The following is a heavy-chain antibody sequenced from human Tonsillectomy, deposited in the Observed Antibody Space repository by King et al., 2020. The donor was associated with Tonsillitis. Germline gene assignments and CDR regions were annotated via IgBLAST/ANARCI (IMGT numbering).Heavy chain of an antibody. CDR1: GGSISSSSYY. D-gene: IGHD1-26*01. J-gene: IGHJ3*02. CDR2: IYYYGST. V-gene: IGHV4-39*01. CDR3: AGPKVGAYPGAFDT. Sequence: QLQESGPGLVKPSETLSLTCTVSGGSISSSSYYWAWFRQPPGQGLEWIANIYYYGSTDYNPSLKSRVTISVDTSKNQFSLKLTSVTAADTAVYYCAGPKVGAYPGAFDTWGLGKMVTVSS.